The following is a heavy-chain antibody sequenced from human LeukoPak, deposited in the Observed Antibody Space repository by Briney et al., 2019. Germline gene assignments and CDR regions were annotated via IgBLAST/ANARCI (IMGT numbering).Heavy chain of an antibody. CDR2: IIPIFGTA. CDR3: ARTDGQVATMPLYYYYGMDV. J-gene: IGHJ6*04. Sequence: SVKVSCEASGGTFSSYAISWVRQAPGQGLEWMGGIIPIFGTANYAQKFQGRVTITADESTSTAYMELSSLRSEDTAVYYCARTDGQVATMPLYYYYGMDVWGKGTTVTVSS. CDR1: GGTFSSYA. D-gene: IGHD5-12*01. V-gene: IGHV1-69*13.